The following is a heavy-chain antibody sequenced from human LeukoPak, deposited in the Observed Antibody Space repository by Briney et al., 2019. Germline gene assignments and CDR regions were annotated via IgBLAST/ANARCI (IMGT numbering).Heavy chain of an antibody. Sequence: PGGSLRLSCAASGFTVSNNQMSWVRQAPGKGLEWVSVIYSDGSTYYADSVKGRFTISRDKSNNTLYFQMNSLRAEDTAVYYCARGPAAATDYWGQGTLVTVSS. J-gene: IGHJ4*02. CDR2: IYSDGST. CDR1: GFTVSNNQ. CDR3: ARGPAAATDY. V-gene: IGHV3-66*01. D-gene: IGHD2-15*01.